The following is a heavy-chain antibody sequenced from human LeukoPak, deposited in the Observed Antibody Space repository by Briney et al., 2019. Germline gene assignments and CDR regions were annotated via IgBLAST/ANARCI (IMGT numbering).Heavy chain of an antibody. CDR1: GFAFSTYG. CDR3: AKEIHPRSSNGWPFDY. CDR2: ISYDGKVR. D-gene: IGHD6-19*01. V-gene: IGHV3-30*18. J-gene: IGHJ4*02. Sequence: GGSLRLSCAASGFAFSTYGMQWVRQAPGKGLEWVAVISYDGKVRHYTDSVKGRFTISRDNSRNTLYLQMNSLGTEDTALYYCAKEIHPRSSNGWPFDYWGQGTLVTVSS.